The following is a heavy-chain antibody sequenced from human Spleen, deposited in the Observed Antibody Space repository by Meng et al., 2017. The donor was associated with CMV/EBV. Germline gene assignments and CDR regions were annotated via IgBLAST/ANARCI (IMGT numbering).Heavy chain of an antibody. D-gene: IGHD2-21*02. Sequence: SETLSLTCTVSGGSLSSADYYWSWIRQSPGKGLEWVGYIHYSGSSYYNPSLKSRLAISIDPSKDQFSLRVDSVTVADTAIYYCARVVTAKDYYFYFWGQEKLVTVSS. CDR3: ARVVTAKDYYFYF. J-gene: IGHJ4*02. V-gene: IGHV4-30-4*08. CDR2: IHYSGSS. CDR1: GGSLSSADYY.